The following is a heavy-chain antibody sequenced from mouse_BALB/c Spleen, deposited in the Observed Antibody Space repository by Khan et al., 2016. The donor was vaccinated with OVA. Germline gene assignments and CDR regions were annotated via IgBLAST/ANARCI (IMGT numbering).Heavy chain of an antibody. Sequence: QVQLQQSGAELARPGASVKMSCKASGYTFTSYTMHWVKQRPGQGLEWIGYINPSSGYTNYNQKFKDKATLTADKSSSTAYMQLSSLTSEDSADYYCSRGTYYAMDYWGQGTSVTVSS. V-gene: IGHV1-4*01. CDR2: INPSSGYT. CDR3: SRGTYYAMDY. D-gene: IGHD3-3*01. CDR1: GYTFTSYT. J-gene: IGHJ4*01.